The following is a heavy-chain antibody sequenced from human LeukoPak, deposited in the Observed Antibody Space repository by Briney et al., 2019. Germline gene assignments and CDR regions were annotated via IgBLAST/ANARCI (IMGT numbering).Heavy chain of an antibody. CDR3: ATYRQVLLPFES. V-gene: IGHV3-23*01. Sequence: GGSLRLSCAASGFTFSTFAMIWVRQPPGKGLEWVSSIFPSGGEIHYADSVRGRFTISRDNSKCTLSLQMNSLRAEDTAIYYCATYRQVLLPFESWGQGTLVTVSS. CDR2: IFPSGGEI. CDR1: GFTFSTFA. D-gene: IGHD2-8*02. J-gene: IGHJ4*02.